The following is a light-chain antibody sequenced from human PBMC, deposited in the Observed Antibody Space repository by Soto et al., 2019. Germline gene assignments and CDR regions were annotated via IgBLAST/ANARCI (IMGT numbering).Light chain of an antibody. CDR3: QQSYSTPPFT. J-gene: IGKJ3*01. V-gene: IGKV1-39*01. CDR1: QSISNY. Sequence: DIQMTQSPSSLSASVGDRVTITCRASQSISNYLNWYQQKPGKAPQLLIYAASSLQSGVPSRFSGSGSGTDFTLTISSLQPEDFATYYCQQSYSTPPFTFGPGTKVNIK. CDR2: AAS.